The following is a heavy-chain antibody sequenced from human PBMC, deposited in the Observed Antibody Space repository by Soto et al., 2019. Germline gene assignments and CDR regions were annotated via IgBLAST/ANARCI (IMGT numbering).Heavy chain of an antibody. CDR3: ARGGRAYSSTENAPYYYYMDV. CDR2: ISSSSSYI. D-gene: IGHD6-13*01. V-gene: IGHV3-21*01. Sequence: EVQLVESGGGLVKPGGSLRLSCAASGFTFSSYSMNWVRQAPGKGLEWVSSISSSSSYIYYADSVKGRFTISRDNATNSLYLQMNSLRAEDTAVYYCARGGRAYSSTENAPYYYYMDVWGKGTTVTVSS. J-gene: IGHJ6*03. CDR1: GFTFSSYS.